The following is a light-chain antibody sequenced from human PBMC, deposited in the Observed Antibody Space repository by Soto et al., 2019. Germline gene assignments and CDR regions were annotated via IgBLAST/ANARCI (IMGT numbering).Light chain of an antibody. CDR3: QQYNGYPHT. V-gene: IGKV1-5*03. J-gene: IGKJ2*01. Sequence: DIQMTQSPSTLSASVGDRVTITCRASQSISTWLAWYQQKPGKAPKLLIYKASSLRNRVPSRFSGSGSGTEFTLTIYSLQPDDFASYYCQQYNGYPHTFGQGTK. CDR2: KAS. CDR1: QSISTW.